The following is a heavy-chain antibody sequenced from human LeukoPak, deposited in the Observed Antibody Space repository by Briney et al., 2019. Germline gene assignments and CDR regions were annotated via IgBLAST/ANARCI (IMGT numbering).Heavy chain of an antibody. CDR1: GGTFSSYA. Sequence: ASVKVSCKASGGTFSSYAISWVRQAPGQGLEWMGWINPNSGGANYAQKFQGRVTMTRDTSISAVYMELTSLRSDDTAVYYCARWRKDGYNLDYWGQGTLVTVSS. CDR3: ARWRKDGYNLDY. D-gene: IGHD5-24*01. J-gene: IGHJ4*02. CDR2: INPNSGGA. V-gene: IGHV1-2*02.